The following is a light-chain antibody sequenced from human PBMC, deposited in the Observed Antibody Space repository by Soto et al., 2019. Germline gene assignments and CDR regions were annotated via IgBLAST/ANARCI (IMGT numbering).Light chain of an antibody. CDR1: SSDVGGYNY. CDR2: EVS. CDR3: SSYTSGSTGV. Sequence: QSALTQPASVSGSPGQSITISCTGTSSDVGGYNYVSWYQQHPGIAPKLMIYEVSNRPSGVSNRFSGSKSGNTASLTISGLPAEDEADYYCSSYTSGSTGVFGGGTKLTVL. V-gene: IGLV2-14*01. J-gene: IGLJ3*02.